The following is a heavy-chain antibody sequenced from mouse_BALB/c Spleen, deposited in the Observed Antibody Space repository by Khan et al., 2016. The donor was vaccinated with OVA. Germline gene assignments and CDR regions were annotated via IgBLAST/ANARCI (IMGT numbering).Heavy chain of an antibody. V-gene: IGHV14-3*02. Sequence: VQLKQSGAELVKPGASVKLSCTLPGFNIKDTYMHWVKQRPEQGLEWIGRIDPANGNTKYDPKFQGKATITADTSSNTAYLQLSSLTSEDTAVYYRATYNYGSSRYFDYWGQGTTLTVTS. CDR3: ATYNYGSSRYFDY. J-gene: IGHJ2*01. CDR2: IDPANGNT. CDR1: GFNIKDTY. D-gene: IGHD1-1*01.